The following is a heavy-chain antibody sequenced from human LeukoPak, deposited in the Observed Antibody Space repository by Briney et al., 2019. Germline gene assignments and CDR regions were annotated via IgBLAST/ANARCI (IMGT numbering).Heavy chain of an antibody. CDR3: ARLSAYYGSGTYNWFDP. D-gene: IGHD3-10*01. CDR2: IYPGDSDT. V-gene: IGHV5-51*01. Sequence: GESLKISCKGSGYSFTSYWIGWVRQMPGKGLEWMGIIYPGDSDTRYSPSFQGQVTISADKSISTAYLQWSSLKASDTAMYYCARLSAYYGSGTYNWFDPWGQGTLVTVSS. J-gene: IGHJ5*02. CDR1: GYSFTSYW.